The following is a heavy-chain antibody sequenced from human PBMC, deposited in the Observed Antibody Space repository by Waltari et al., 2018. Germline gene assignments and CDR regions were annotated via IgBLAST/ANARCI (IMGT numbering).Heavy chain of an antibody. CDR2: VRGDGKT. J-gene: IGHJ4*02. CDR1: GVPMTSTDC. V-gene: IGHV4-4*03. CDR3: ARDRGRGLYLDS. D-gene: IGHD2-15*01. Sequence: QLQLKVSGPGLLKPPAPQSPACPVSGVPMTSTDCWSWVRQPPRKGLEWVGQVRGDGKTNYNPSFAGRVAVSLDTSINQFSLRVTSATAADTAVYYCARDRGRGLYLDSWGQGTLVTVSP.